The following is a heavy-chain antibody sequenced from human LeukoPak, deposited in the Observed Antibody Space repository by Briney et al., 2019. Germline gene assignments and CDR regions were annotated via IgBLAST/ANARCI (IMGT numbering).Heavy chain of an antibody. Sequence: GGSLRLSCAASGFSFSRYPMGWVRQAPGKGLEWVSGISAGGDGTYHADPVKGRFTISRDNAKKSLYLQMNSLRAEDTAVYYCARKPSAYYDILTGYPPYYGMDVWGQGTTVTVSS. CDR3: ARKPSAYYDILTGYPPYYGMDV. CDR1: GFSFSRYP. J-gene: IGHJ6*02. CDR2: ISAGGDGT. V-gene: IGHV3-23*01. D-gene: IGHD3-9*01.